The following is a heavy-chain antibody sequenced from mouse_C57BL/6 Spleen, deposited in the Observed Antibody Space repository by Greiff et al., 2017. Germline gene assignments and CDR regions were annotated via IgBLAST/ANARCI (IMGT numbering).Heavy chain of an antibody. CDR3: ARPNWDVRYFDV. D-gene: IGHD4-1*01. J-gene: IGHJ1*03. CDR1: GYTFTSYW. Sequence: QVQLQQSGAELVMPGASVKLSCKASGYTFTSYWMHWVKQRPGQGLEWIGEIDPSDSYTNYNQKFKGKSTLTVDKSSSTAYMQLSSLTSEDSAVYYCARPNWDVRYFDVWGTGTTVTVSS. CDR2: IDPSDSYT. V-gene: IGHV1-69*01.